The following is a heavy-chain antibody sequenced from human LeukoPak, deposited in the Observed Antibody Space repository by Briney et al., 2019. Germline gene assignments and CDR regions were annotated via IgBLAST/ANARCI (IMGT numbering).Heavy chain of an antibody. CDR2: ISNTGSDT. Sequence: GGSLRLSCAASGFTFHYAWMSWVRQAPGKGLERVSTISNTGSDTYYADSVKGRFTISRDNSENTLYLQMNNLRAEDTAIHYCAKVPYSDYGSGRPPFMDVWGQGTTVAVSS. V-gene: IGHV3-23*01. CDR1: GFTFHYAW. D-gene: IGHD3-10*01. CDR3: AKVPYSDYGSGRPPFMDV. J-gene: IGHJ6*02.